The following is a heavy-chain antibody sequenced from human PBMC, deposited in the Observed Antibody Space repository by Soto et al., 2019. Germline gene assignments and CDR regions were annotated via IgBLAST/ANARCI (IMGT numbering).Heavy chain of an antibody. V-gene: IGHV4-59*12. CDR1: GGSISSYY. D-gene: IGHD6-19*01. CDR3: ARVAGSGWYDA. J-gene: IGHJ5*02. Sequence: KTSETLSLTCTVSGGSISSYYWSWIRQPPGKGLEWIGYIYYSGSTNYNPSLKSRVTISVDTSKNQFSLNLNSVTAADTAVYYCARVAGSGWYDAWGQGTLVTVSS. CDR2: IYYSGST.